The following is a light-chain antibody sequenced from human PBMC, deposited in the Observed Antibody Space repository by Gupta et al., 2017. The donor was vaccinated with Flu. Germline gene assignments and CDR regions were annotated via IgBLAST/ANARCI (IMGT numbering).Light chain of an antibody. Sequence: INISCTVTSSDIGAYNYVSWYQQHPGKAPKFLIYEVSNRPSGISNRFSGSKSANTASLTISGLQAEDEADYYCFSYTTRITPYVFGTGTRVTVL. CDR1: SSDIGAYNY. CDR3: FSYTTRITPYV. V-gene: IGLV2-14*01. CDR2: EVS. J-gene: IGLJ1*01.